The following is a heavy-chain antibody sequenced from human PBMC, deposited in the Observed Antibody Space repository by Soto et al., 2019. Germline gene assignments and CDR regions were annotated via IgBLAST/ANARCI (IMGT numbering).Heavy chain of an antibody. J-gene: IGHJ4*02. D-gene: IGHD2-15*01. CDR3: ARGATYCSGGSCYSGGFDY. Sequence: QVQLQESGPGLVKPSQTLSLTCTVSGGSISSGGYYWSWIRQHPGKGLEWIGYIYYSGGTYYNPSLRSQVTISVDTSKNHFSLKRSSVTAADTAVYYCARGATYCSGGSCYSGGFDYWGQGTLVTVSS. V-gene: IGHV4-31*01. CDR1: GGSISSGGYY. CDR2: IYYSGGT.